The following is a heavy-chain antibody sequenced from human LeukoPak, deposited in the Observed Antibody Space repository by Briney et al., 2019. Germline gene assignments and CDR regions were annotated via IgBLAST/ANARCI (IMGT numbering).Heavy chain of an antibody. Sequence: GGSLRLSCAASGLTFSSYAMSWVRQAPGKGLEWVSAISGSGGSTYYADSVKGRFTISRDNSKNTLYLQMNSLRAEDTAVYYCAKDRTAAGTEYNWFDPWGRGTLVTVSS. J-gene: IGHJ5*02. D-gene: IGHD6-13*01. CDR2: ISGSGGST. V-gene: IGHV3-23*01. CDR1: GLTFSSYA. CDR3: AKDRTAAGTEYNWFDP.